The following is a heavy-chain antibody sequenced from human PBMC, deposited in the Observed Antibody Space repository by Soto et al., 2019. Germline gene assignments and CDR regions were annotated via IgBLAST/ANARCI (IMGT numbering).Heavy chain of an antibody. V-gene: IGHV1-2*04. CDR2: INPNNGGP. Sequence: QVQLVQSGAEVKQPGASVKVSCKASGNTFTDYYIHWVRQAPGQGLEWMGWINPNNGGPKSAPKFQDWVTMTRDTALSTTYMELSRLKSDDTAVYYCARAQVVGPPGTWDYGMDVWGQGTAVIVSS. CDR1: GNTFTDYY. J-gene: IGHJ6*02. D-gene: IGHD2-15*01. CDR3: ARAQVVGPPGTWDYGMDV.